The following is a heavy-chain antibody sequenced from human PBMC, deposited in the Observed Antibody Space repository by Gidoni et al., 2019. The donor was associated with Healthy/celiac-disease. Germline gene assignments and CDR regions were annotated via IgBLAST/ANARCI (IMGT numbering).Heavy chain of an antibody. D-gene: IGHD3-3*01. J-gene: IGHJ4*02. Sequence: GASVKVSGKASGYTFTSYDINWVRQATGQGLEWMGWMNPNSGNTGYAQKFQGRVTMTRNTSISTAYMELSSLRSEDTAVYYCARGGAVLRFLEWLTKDEAYEDPFDYWGQGTLVTVSS. CDR3: ARGGAVLRFLEWLTKDEAYEDPFDY. CDR1: GYTFTSYD. V-gene: IGHV1-8*01. CDR2: MNPNSGNT.